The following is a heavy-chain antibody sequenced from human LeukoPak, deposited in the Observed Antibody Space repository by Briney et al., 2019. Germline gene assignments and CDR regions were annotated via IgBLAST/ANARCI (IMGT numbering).Heavy chain of an antibody. D-gene: IGHD5-18*01. CDR3: ARDTGYSYGQYNWFDP. J-gene: IGHJ5*02. Sequence: ASVKVSCKVSGYTLTELSMHWVRQAPGKGLEWMGGFDPEDGETIYAQKFQGRVTMTEDTSTDTAYMELSSLRSEDTAVYYCARDTGYSYGQYNWFDPWGQGTLVTVSS. CDR1: GYTLTELS. CDR2: FDPEDGET. V-gene: IGHV1-24*01.